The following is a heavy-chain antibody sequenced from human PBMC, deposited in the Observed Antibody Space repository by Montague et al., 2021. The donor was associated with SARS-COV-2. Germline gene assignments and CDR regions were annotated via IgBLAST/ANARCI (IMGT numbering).Heavy chain of an antibody. Sequence: SLRLSCAASGFTFSSYAMHWVRQAPGKGLEWVAVISYDGSNKYYXDSVKGRFTISRENSKNTLYLQMNSLRAEDTAVYYCARVLGGYYGMDVWGQGTTVTVSS. CDR1: GFTFSSYA. CDR3: ARVLGGYYGMDV. CDR2: ISYDGSNK. J-gene: IGHJ6*02. V-gene: IGHV3-30-3*01. D-gene: IGHD2/OR15-2a*01.